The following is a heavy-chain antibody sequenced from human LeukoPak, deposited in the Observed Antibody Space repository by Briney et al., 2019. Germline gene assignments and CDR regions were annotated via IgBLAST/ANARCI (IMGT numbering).Heavy chain of an antibody. CDR3: ARLAPDYADYWFDP. J-gene: IGHJ5*02. Sequence: GESLKISCKTSGYDFSTKWIGWVRPKPGKGLEWMGIIYPTDSIARYSPSFRGQVTISVDTSISTAYLHWSSLKASDTAIYYCARLAPDYADYWFDPWGQGTLVTVSS. CDR2: IYPTDSIA. V-gene: IGHV5-51*01. D-gene: IGHD4-17*01. CDR1: GYDFSTKW.